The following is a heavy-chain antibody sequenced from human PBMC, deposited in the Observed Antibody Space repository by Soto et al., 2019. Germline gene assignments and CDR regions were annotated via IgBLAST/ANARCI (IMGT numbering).Heavy chain of an antibody. CDR3: STAWAVPGSHWGD. D-gene: IGHD6-19*01. J-gene: IGHJ4*02. V-gene: IGHV4-59*01. Sequence: QVQLQESGPGLVKPSETLSLTCTVSGDSMNPYYWSWIRQPPGKGLEWIGYIYYSGSTNFNPSRKSRVTLPLDTTNRHFFLKLASVTAADTAVNYCSTAWAVPGSHWGDWGRGNLVTVSS. CDR2: IYYSGST. CDR1: GDSMNPYY.